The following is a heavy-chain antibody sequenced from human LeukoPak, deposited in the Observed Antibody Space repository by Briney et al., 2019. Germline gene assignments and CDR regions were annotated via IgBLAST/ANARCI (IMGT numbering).Heavy chain of an antibody. CDR3: ARDPFRFKQQLGIPSDAFDI. Sequence: SETLSLTCTVSGGPISSSSYYWGWIRQPPGKGLEWIGNIYYSGSTYYNPSLRSRVTISVDMSKNQFSLRLNSVTPEDTAVYYCARDPFRFKQQLGIPSDAFDIWGQGTMVTVSS. CDR2: IYYSGST. CDR1: GGPISSSSYY. J-gene: IGHJ3*02. V-gene: IGHV4-39*02. D-gene: IGHD6-13*01.